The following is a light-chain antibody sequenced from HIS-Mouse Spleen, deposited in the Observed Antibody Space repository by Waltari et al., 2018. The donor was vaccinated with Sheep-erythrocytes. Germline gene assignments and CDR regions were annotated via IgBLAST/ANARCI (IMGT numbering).Light chain of an antibody. CDR3: CSYAGSYNHV. J-gene: IGLJ1*01. CDR2: DVS. V-gene: IGLV2-11*01. CDR1: SSDVGGYNY. Sequence: QSALTQPRSVSGSPGQSVTISCTGTSSDVGGYNYVSWDQQHPGKAPKLMIYDVSKRPSGVPDRFAGSTSGNTASLTSSGLQADDDADYYCCSYAGSYNHVFGTGTKVTVL.